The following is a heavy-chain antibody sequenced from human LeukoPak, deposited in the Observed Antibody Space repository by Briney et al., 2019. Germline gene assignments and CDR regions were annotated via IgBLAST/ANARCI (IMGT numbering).Heavy chain of an antibody. CDR2: IIPIFGTA. D-gene: IGHD6-19*01. CDR1: GGTFSSCA. V-gene: IGHV1-69*06. Sequence: ASVKVSCKASGGTFSSCAISWVRQAPGQGLEWMGGIIPIFGTANYAQKFQGRVTITADKSTSTAYMELSSLRSEDTAVYYCARAYSSGWYVGYWGQGTLVTVSS. CDR3: ARAYSSGWYVGY. J-gene: IGHJ4*02.